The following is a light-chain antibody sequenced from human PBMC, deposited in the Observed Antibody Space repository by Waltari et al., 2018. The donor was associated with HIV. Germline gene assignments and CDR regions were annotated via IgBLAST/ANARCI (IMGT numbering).Light chain of an antibody. Sequence: SPGERATLSCRTSQSVSSYLAWYQQKPGQAPRLLIYDASNRATGIPARFSGSGSGTDFTLTITSLEPEDFAVYYCQQRSNWPPYTFGQGTKLEIK. V-gene: IGKV3-11*01. CDR2: DAS. CDR1: QSVSSY. J-gene: IGKJ2*01. CDR3: QQRSNWPPYT.